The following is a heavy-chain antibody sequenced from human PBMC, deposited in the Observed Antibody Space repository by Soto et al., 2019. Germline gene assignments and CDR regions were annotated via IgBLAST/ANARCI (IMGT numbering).Heavy chain of an antibody. D-gene: IGHD3-3*01. V-gene: IGHV3-30*18. J-gene: IGHJ4*02. Sequence: GGSLRLSCAASGFTFSSYGMHWVRQAPGKGREWVAVISYDGSNRYYADSVKGRFTISRDNSKNTLYLQMNSLRAEDTAVYYCAKDLKSAARDYDFWSGYYKAPGYWGQGTLVTVS. CDR3: AKDLKSAARDYDFWSGYYKAPGY. CDR1: GFTFSSYG. CDR2: ISYDGSNR.